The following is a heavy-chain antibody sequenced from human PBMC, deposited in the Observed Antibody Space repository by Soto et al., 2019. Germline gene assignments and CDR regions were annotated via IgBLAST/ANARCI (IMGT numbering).Heavy chain of an antibody. V-gene: IGHV4-39*02. CDR3: ARRLGLSEPYFDY. Sequence: SETLSLTCSVSGGSISSSTYYWGWIRQPPGKGLEWIGSISNGNTYYNPSLRSRVTISVDTSKSHFSLMLTSATAADTAVYYCARRLGLSEPYFDYWGQGTLVTVSS. D-gene: IGHD3-16*01. CDR2: ISNGNT. J-gene: IGHJ4*02. CDR1: GGSISSSTYY.